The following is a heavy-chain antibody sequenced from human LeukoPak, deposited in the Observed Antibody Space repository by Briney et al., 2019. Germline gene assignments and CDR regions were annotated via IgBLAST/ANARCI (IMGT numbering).Heavy chain of an antibody. J-gene: IGHJ6*03. Sequence: GESLKISCKCSGYSFTSYWIGWARPMPGKRLELMGIIYPGDSDTRYSPSFQGQVTISADKSISTAYLQWSSLKASDTAMYYCARHSGGSGTLGYYYMDVWGKGTTVTISS. CDR2: IYPGDSDT. CDR3: ARHSGGSGTLGYYYMDV. CDR1: GYSFTSYW. V-gene: IGHV5-51*01. D-gene: IGHD3-10*01.